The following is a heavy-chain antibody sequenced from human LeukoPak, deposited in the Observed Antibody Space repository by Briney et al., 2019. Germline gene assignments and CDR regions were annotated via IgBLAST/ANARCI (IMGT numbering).Heavy chain of an antibody. D-gene: IGHD3-16*02. Sequence: GGSLRLSCAASGFTFSSYSMNWVRQAPGKGLEWVSSISSSSYIYYADSVKGRFTISRDNAKNSLYLQMNSLRAEDTAVYYCRLYEPYYYYYYMDVWGKGTTVTVSS. V-gene: IGHV3-21*01. CDR1: GFTFSSYS. J-gene: IGHJ6*03. CDR3: RLYEPYYYYYYMDV. CDR2: ISSSSYI.